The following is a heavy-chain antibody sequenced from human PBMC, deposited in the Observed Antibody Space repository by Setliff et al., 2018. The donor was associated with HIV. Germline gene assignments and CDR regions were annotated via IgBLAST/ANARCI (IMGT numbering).Heavy chain of an antibody. Sequence: ASVKVSSKASGYTLTSYGISWVRQAPGQGLEWMGWISAYNGNTNYAQKLQGRVTMTTDTSTSTAYMELRSLRSDDTAVYYCARGPPIVVVPAALLTFDYWGQGTLVTVSS. CDR3: ARGPPIVVVPAALLTFDY. V-gene: IGHV1-18*01. CDR1: GYTLTSYG. J-gene: IGHJ4*02. CDR2: ISAYNGNT. D-gene: IGHD2-2*01.